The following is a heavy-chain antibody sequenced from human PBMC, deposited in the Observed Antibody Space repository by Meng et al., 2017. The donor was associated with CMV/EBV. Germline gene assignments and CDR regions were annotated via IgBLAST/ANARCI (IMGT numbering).Heavy chain of an antibody. Sequence: SVKVSCKASGGTFSSYTISWVRQAPGQGLEWMGRIIPILGIANYAQKFQGRVTITADKSTSTAYMELSSLRSEDTAVYYCARGPISPRYCSSTSCRYWFDPWGQGTLVTVSS. CDR2: IIPILGIA. J-gene: IGHJ5*02. CDR1: GGTFSSYT. V-gene: IGHV1-69*02. D-gene: IGHD2-2*01. CDR3: ARGPISPRYCSSTSCRYWFDP.